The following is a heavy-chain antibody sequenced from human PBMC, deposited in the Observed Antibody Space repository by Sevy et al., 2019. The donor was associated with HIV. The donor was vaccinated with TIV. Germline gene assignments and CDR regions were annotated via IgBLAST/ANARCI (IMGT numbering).Heavy chain of an antibody. Sequence: ASVKVSCKASGGTVSSYAISWVRQAPGQGLEWMGGGIPIFGTANYAQKFQGRVTITADESTSTAYMELSSLRSEDTAVYYCARDAKYYYDSSGYYFDYWGQGTLVTVSS. CDR1: GGTVSSYA. V-gene: IGHV1-69*13. J-gene: IGHJ4*02. D-gene: IGHD3-22*01. CDR2: GIPIFGTA. CDR3: ARDAKYYYDSSGYYFDY.